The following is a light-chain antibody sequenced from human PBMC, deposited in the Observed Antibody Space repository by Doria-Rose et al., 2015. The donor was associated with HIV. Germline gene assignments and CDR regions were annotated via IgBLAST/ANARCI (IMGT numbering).Light chain of an antibody. CDR3: SSYTSSSTFLVV. V-gene: IGLV2-18*02. CDR2: EVS. CDR1: SSDVGSYNR. J-gene: IGLJ2*01. Sequence: QSVVTQPPSVPGSPGQSVTISCTGTSSDVGSYNRLSWYQRPPGTAPKLMIYEVSNRPSGVPDRFSGSKTGNTASLTISGLQPEDEADYYCSSYTSSSTFLVVFGGGTKLTVL.